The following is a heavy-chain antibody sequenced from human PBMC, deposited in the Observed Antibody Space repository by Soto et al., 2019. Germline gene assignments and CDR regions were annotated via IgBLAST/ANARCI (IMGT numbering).Heavy chain of an antibody. Sequence: SETLSLTCTVYGGSISSYYWNWIRQSPGTGLEWIGYIHYSGSSNYNPSLRSRVTISVDTSKNQFSLKLSSVTAADTAVYYCARLLRAAVGTRFAGRGPYSFDYRGQGPLVTVSS. CDR2: IHYSGSS. J-gene: IGHJ4*02. V-gene: IGHV4-59*12. CDR3: ARLLRAAVGTRFAGRGPYSFDY. D-gene: IGHD6-13*01. CDR1: GGSISSYY.